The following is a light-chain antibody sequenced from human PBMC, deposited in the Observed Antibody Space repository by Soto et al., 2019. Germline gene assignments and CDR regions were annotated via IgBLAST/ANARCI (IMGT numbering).Light chain of an antibody. CDR2: EVS. Sequence: QSVLTQPASVSGSPGQSITISCTGTSSDVGGYNYVSWYQQHPGKAPKLMIYEVSNRPSGVSNRFSGSKSGNTASLTISGLQAEDEGDYYCSSYTSSSKVVFGGGTKLTVL. V-gene: IGLV2-14*01. CDR1: SSDVGGYNY. CDR3: SSYTSSSKVV. J-gene: IGLJ2*01.